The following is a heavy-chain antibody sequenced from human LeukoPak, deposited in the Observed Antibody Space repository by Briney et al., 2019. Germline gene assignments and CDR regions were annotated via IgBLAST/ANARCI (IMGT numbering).Heavy chain of an antibody. D-gene: IGHD3-10*01. V-gene: IGHV3-30*02. CDR2: IRYDGSNK. CDR1: GFTFSTYS. Sequence: GGSLRLSCAASGFTFSTYSMNWVRQAPGKGLEWVAFIRYDGSNKFYTDSVKGRFTISRDNSKNTLYLQMNSLRAEDTAVYYCAKDLYGSGSYQIRLFDYWGQGTLVTVSS. J-gene: IGHJ4*02. CDR3: AKDLYGSGSYQIRLFDY.